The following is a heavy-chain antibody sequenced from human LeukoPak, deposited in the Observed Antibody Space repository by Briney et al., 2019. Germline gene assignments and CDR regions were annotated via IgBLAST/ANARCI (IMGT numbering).Heavy chain of an antibody. Sequence: SETLSLTCTVSGYSLTSGYYWGWIRQPPGKGLEWIASIFHSGSTFYNPSVKSRVTISVDTSKNQFSLKLRSVTAADTAVYYCARLYGNYQNYFDYWGQGTLVTVSS. J-gene: IGHJ4*02. CDR2: IFHSGST. D-gene: IGHD1-7*01. V-gene: IGHV4-38-2*02. CDR1: GYSLTSGYY. CDR3: ARLYGNYQNYFDY.